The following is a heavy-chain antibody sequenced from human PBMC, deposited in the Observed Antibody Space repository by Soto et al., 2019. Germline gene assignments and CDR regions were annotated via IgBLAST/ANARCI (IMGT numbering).Heavy chain of an antibody. V-gene: IGHV1-69*13. CDR2: IIPIFGTA. CDR1: GGTFSSYA. J-gene: IGHJ6*02. Sequence: SVKVSCKASGGTFSSYAISWVRQAPGQGLEWMGGIIPIFGTANYAQKFQGRVTITADESTSTAYMELSSLRSEDTAVYYCASNPQAVATGRYYYYYGMDVWGQGTTVTVSS. D-gene: IGHD5-12*01. CDR3: ASNPQAVATGRYYYYYGMDV.